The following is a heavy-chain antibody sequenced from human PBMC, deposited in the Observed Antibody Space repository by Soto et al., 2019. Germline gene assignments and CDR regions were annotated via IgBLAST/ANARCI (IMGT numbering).Heavy chain of an antibody. CDR2: ISTDNGNT. V-gene: IGHV1-18*01. D-gene: IGHD3-16*01. CDR3: ARPEGIMGFGVYSMCYYGRNV. J-gene: IGHJ6*04. Sequence: ASVKVSCKASGYTFTSSGISWVRQAPGQGLEWMGWISTDNGNTKYAQHLQGRVSMTTDTSTSTAYMDLRSLRSDDTAVYYCARPEGIMGFGVYSMCYYGRNVWDKEPT. CDR1: GYTFTSSG.